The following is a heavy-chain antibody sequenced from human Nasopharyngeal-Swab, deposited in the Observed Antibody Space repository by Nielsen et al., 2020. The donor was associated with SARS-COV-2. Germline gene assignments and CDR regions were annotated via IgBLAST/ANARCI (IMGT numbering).Heavy chain of an antibody. D-gene: IGHD4-17*01. CDR2: ISSSSSYM. V-gene: IGHV3-21*01. CDR3: ARGRDYGDYRIGDAFDI. Sequence: VGQAAGRGVWWVSSISSSSSYMYYADSVKGRFTISRDNAKNSLYLQMNSLRAEDTAVYYCARGRDYGDYRIGDAFDIWGQGTMVTVSS. J-gene: IGHJ3*02.